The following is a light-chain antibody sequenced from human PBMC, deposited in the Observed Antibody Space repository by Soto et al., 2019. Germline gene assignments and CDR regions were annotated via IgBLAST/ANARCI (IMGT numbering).Light chain of an antibody. Sequence: EIVLTQSPATLSLSPGERATLSCRASQSVGSSLAWYQQKPGQAPRLLIYDASNRATGIPARFSGSGSGTDFTLTIISLEPEDFAVYYCQQRSNWPLTFGGGTKVEIK. CDR2: DAS. CDR3: QQRSNWPLT. V-gene: IGKV3-11*01. J-gene: IGKJ4*01. CDR1: QSVGSS.